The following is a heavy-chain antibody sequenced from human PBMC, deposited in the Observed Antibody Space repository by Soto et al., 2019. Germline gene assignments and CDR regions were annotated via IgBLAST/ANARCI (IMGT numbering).Heavy chain of an antibody. V-gene: IGHV4-31*03. Sequence: SETLSLTCNVSGESISSGGYYWSWIRHHPGKGLEWIGYIYDSESAYYNPSLKSRVTISMDTSKNHFAMRLSSVTAADTAVYYCARASSSSSAAGSWGQGTLVTVSS. J-gene: IGHJ5*02. CDR1: GESISSGGYY. CDR3: ARASSSSSAAGS. CDR2: IYDSESA. D-gene: IGHD6-6*01.